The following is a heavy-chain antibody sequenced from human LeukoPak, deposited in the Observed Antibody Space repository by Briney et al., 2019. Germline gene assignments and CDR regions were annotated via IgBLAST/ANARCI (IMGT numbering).Heavy chain of an antibody. CDR1: GYTFTGYY. Sequence: ASVKVSCKASGYTFTGYYMHWVRQASGQGLEWMGLINPNSGGTNYAQKFQGRVTMTRDTSISTAYMELSRLRSDDTAVYYCARDRRLYYDLWGDAFDIWGQGTMVTVSS. V-gene: IGHV1-2*02. D-gene: IGHD3-3*01. CDR3: ARDRRLYYDLWGDAFDI. J-gene: IGHJ3*02. CDR2: INPNSGGT.